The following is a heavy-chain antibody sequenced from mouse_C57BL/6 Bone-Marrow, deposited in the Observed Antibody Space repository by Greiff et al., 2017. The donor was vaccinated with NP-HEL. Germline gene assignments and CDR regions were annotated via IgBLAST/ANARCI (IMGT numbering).Heavy chain of an antibody. V-gene: IGHV1-80*01. CDR3: ARENYGSSPWFAY. Sequence: VQLQQSGAELVKPGASVKISCKASGYAFSSYWMNWVKQRPGKGLEWIGQIYPGDGDTNYNGKFKGKATLTEDKSSSTAYMQLSSLTSEASAVYFCARENYGSSPWFAYWGQGTLVTVSA. CDR1: GYAFSSYW. D-gene: IGHD1-1*01. CDR2: IYPGDGDT. J-gene: IGHJ3*01.